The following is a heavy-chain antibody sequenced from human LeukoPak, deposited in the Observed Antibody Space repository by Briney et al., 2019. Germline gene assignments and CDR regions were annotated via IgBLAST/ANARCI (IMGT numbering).Heavy chain of an antibody. D-gene: IGHD3-10*01. V-gene: IGHV3-23*01. CDR1: GFTFSGYA. CDR2: VGGSGGST. Sequence: GGSLRLSCAASGFTFSGYAMIWVRQAPGKGLEWVSGVGGSGGSTYYADSVKGRFTISRDNSKNTLFLQMNSLRAEDTAIYYCAKAYGSGYYYAYFDYWGQGALVTVSS. J-gene: IGHJ4*02. CDR3: AKAYGSGYYYAYFDY.